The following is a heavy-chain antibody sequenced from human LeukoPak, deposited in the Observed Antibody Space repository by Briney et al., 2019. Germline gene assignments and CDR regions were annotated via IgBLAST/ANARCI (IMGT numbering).Heavy chain of an antibody. V-gene: IGHV1-2*02. CDR1: GYTFTGHY. Sequence: AAVKDSCKASGYTFTGHYMHWVRQAPGQGLEWVGWINPNKDGTNYAQKFQGRVTMTRDTSISTAYMELSRLRSDDTAVYYCAREAYYYDSSGYYRMQNDAFDIWGQGTMVTVSS. CDR2: INPNKDGT. J-gene: IGHJ3*02. CDR3: AREAYYYDSSGYYRMQNDAFDI. D-gene: IGHD3-22*01.